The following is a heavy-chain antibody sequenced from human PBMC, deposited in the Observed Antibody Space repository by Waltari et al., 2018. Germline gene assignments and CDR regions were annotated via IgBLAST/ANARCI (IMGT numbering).Heavy chain of an antibody. D-gene: IGHD2-8*01. CDR3: ATGGKTHCTKGVCYAFDI. Sequence: QVQLVQSGAEVKKHGASVKVSCKVSGYTLTELSMHLVRQPPGKGLEWMGGMGCFDPEVGETIYGQKVQCRVTMNEATATDTAYMELSSLRSQDTAVYYCATGGKTHCTKGVCYAFDIWGQGTMVTVSS. CDR1: GYTLTELS. J-gene: IGHJ3*02. CDR2: FDPEVGET. V-gene: IGHV1-24*01.